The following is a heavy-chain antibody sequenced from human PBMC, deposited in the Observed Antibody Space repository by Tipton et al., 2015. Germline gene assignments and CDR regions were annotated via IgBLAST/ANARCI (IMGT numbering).Heavy chain of an antibody. CDR3: ARDRIKYCSGGSCPFDY. CDR1: GFTFSSYT. D-gene: IGHD2-15*01. Sequence: GSLRLSCAASGFTFSSYTINWVRQAPGKGLEWVSSISGTNGYIYYADSVKGRFTISRDNAKNSLYLQMNSLRAEDTAVYYCARDRIKYCSGGSCPFDYWGQGTLVTVSS. CDR2: ISGTNGYI. J-gene: IGHJ4*02. V-gene: IGHV3-21*01.